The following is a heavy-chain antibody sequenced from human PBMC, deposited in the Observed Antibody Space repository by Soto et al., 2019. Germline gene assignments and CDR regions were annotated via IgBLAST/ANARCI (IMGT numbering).Heavy chain of an antibody. CDR2: IYHSGST. D-gene: IGHD3-22*01. CDR3: AREKWLLLRGYFDY. J-gene: IGHJ4*02. V-gene: IGHV4-30-2*01. CDR1: GGSISSGGYS. Sequence: SETLSLTCAVSGGSISSGGYSWSWIRQPPGKGLEWIGYIYHSGSTYYNPSLKSRVTISVDRSKNQFSLKLSSVTAADTAVYYCAREKWLLLRGYFDYWGQGTLVTVSS.